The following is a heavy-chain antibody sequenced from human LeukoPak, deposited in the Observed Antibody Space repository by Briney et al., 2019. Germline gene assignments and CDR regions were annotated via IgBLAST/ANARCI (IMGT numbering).Heavy chain of an antibody. Sequence: TSETLSLTCTVSGGSISSYYWSWIRQPAGKGLEWIGRIYTSGSTNYNPSLKSRVTMSVDTSKNQFSLKLSSVTAADTAVYYCARGAAVPAAHYYYYYYMDVWGKGTTVTVSS. CDR2: IYTSGST. J-gene: IGHJ6*03. V-gene: IGHV4-4*07. CDR1: GGSISSYY. D-gene: IGHD2-2*01. CDR3: ARGAAVPAAHYYYYYYMDV.